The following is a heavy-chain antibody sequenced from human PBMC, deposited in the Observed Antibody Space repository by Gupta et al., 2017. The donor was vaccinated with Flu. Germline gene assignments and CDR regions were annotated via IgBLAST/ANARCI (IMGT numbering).Heavy chain of an antibody. Sequence: QVQLVQSGAEVKKPGSLVKVSYKASGVTFSTYAINWVRQPPGQGLEWMGGIIPVFGPTNYAQKFQGRVTITAEESTSTAYMGISSLRSEATAGDYCARKGGGHCSGGSCYSFDCGGQGTLVTVSS. J-gene: IGHJ4*02. D-gene: IGHD2-15*01. CDR2: IIPVFGPT. CDR3: ARKGGGHCSGGSCYSFDC. V-gene: IGHV1-69*01. CDR1: GVTFSTYA.